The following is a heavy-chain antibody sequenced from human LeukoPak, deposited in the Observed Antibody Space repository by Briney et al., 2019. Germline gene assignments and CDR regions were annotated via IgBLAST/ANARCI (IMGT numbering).Heavy chain of an antibody. V-gene: IGHV3-23*01. D-gene: IGHD3-22*01. J-gene: IGHJ4*02. CDR2: ISGSGGST. CDR1: GFTFSSYW. CDR3: ARGHHYYDSSGYSYFDY. Sequence: GGSLRLSCAASGFTFSSYWMHWVRQAPGKGLEWVSAISGSGGSTHYADSVKGRFTISRDNSKNTVFLQMNSLRAEDTAVYYCARGHHYYDSSGYSYFDYWGQGTLVTVSS.